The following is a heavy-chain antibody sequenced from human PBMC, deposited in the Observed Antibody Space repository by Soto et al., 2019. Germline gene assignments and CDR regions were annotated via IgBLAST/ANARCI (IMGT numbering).Heavy chain of an antibody. D-gene: IGHD2-2*02. V-gene: IGHV1-46*03. J-gene: IGHJ4*02. Sequence: ASVKVSCKASGYTFTSYYMHWVRQAPGQGLEWMGIINPSGGSTSYAQKFQGRVTMTRDTSTSTVYMELSSLRSEDTAVYYCARVPATAIPPGGPDYWGQGTLVTVSS. CDR1: GYTFTSYY. CDR2: INPSGGST. CDR3: ARVPATAIPPGGPDY.